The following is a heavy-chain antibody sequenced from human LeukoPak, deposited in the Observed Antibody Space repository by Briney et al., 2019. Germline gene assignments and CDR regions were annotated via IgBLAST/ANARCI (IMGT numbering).Heavy chain of an antibody. J-gene: IGHJ6*03. D-gene: IGHD3-16*01. CDR3: ARVMAASVWRSYGSYYYYYYMDV. CDR2: IKGDGSEK. CDR1: GFTFNNYW. Sequence: GGSLRLSCAASGFTFNNYWMGWVRQAPGKGLEWVANIKGDGSEKNYVDSVKGRFTISRDNAKNSLYLQMSSLRAADTAVYYCARVMAASVWRSYGSYYYYYYMDVWGKGTTVTVSS. V-gene: IGHV3-7*01.